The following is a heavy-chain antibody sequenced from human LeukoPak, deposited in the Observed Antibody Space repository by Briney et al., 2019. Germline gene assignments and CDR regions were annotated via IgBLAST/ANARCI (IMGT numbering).Heavy chain of an antibody. CDR1: GFSFSSYG. CDR2: IWYDGSNK. CDR3: ARDLVAAAGGRSGLDY. Sequence: GGPLRLSCAASGFSFSSYGMHWVRQAPGKGLEWVAVIWYDGSNKYYADSVKGRFTISRDNSKNTLYLQMNSLRAEDTAVYYCARDLVAAAGGRSGLDYWGQGTLVTVSS. D-gene: IGHD6-13*01. J-gene: IGHJ4*02. V-gene: IGHV3-33*01.